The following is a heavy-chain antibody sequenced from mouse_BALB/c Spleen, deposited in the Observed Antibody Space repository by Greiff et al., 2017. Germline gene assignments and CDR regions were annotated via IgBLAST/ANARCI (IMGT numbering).Heavy chain of an antibody. V-gene: IGHV5-6-5*01. Sequence: EVQLVESGGGLVKPGGSLKLSCAASGFTFSSYAMSWVRQTPEKRLEWVASISSGGSTYYPDSVKGRFTISRDNARNILYLQMSSLRSEDTAMYYCARGPLVGFDYWGQGTTLTVSS. CDR2: ISSGGST. CDR1: GFTFSSYA. J-gene: IGHJ2*01. CDR3: ARGPLVGFDY.